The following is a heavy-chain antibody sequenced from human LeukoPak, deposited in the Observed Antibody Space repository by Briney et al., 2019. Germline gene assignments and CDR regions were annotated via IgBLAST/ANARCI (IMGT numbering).Heavy chain of an antibody. CDR2: IYPGDADT. D-gene: IGHD3-3*01. Sequence: GESLNFSSKGSGSSFTSYWIGWLRQMPGKGLEWMGIIYPGDADTRYSPSFQGQVTISAEKTISTAYLQWSSLKASDTAMFYCARQESGTFFDQWGQGTLVTVSS. CDR1: GSSFTSYW. CDR3: ARQESGTFFDQ. J-gene: IGHJ4*02. V-gene: IGHV5-51*01.